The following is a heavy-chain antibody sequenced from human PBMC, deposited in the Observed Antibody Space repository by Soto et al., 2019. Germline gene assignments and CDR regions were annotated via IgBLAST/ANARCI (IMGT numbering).Heavy chain of an antibody. Sequence: QVTLKESGPALVKPTETLTLTCTVSGFSLTTGKMGVSWIRQPPGKALEWLAHIFSDNERSYSTSLQGRLTISKDTSGSQVVLSMTNVAPVDTATYYCARMNVDSYQFYYAMDVWVQVTTVTVSS. D-gene: IGHD4-17*01. CDR1: GFSLTTGKMG. V-gene: IGHV2-26*01. J-gene: IGHJ6*02. CDR3: ARMNVDSYQFYYAMDV. CDR2: IFSDNER.